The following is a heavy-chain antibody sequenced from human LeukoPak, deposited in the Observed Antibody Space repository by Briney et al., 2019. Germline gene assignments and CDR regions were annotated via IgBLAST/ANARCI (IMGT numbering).Heavy chain of an antibody. CDR3: ARGVTYYYDSSGYLY. V-gene: IGHV4-61*02. CDR2: IHTSGRT. D-gene: IGHD3-22*01. Sequence: PSQTLSLTCTVSGDSISSGSYYWSWIRQPAGKGLEWIGRIHTSGRTNYNPSLKSRVTISADTSKNQFSLKLSSVTAADTAVYYCARGVTYYYDSSGYLYWGQGTPVTVSS. CDR1: GDSISSGSYY. J-gene: IGHJ4*02.